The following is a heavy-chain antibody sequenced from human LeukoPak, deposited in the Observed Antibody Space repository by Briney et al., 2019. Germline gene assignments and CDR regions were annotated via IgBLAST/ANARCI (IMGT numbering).Heavy chain of an antibody. J-gene: IGHJ3*02. D-gene: IGHD3-22*01. V-gene: IGHV4-61*02. Sequence: PSQTLSLTCTVSGDSISSGDYYWSWIRQPPGKGLESIGRISSSGSTNYNPSLKSRVTISVDTSKNQFSLKLSSVTAADTAVYFCARGPYSYDSSGAFDIWGQGTMVTVSS. CDR3: ARGPYSYDSSGAFDI. CDR2: ISSSGST. CDR1: GDSISSGDYY.